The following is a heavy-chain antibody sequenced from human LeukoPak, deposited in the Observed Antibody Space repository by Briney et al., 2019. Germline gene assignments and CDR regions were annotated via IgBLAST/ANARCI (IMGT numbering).Heavy chain of an antibody. CDR3: AKGVRYSSTYYFDS. CDR1: GFTFSNYA. CDR2: VTGSGADT. J-gene: IGHJ4*02. V-gene: IGHV3-23*01. Sequence: GGSLRLSCAASGFTFSNYAMTWVRQAPGKGLEWVSVVTGSGADTNYADSGKGRFTLSRDNSNNTVYMQVNSLRAEDTAVYYCAKGVRYSSTYYFDSWGQGTLVTVSS. D-gene: IGHD2-15*01.